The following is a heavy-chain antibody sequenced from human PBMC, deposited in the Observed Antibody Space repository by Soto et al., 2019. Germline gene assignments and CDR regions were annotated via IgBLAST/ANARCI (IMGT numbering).Heavy chain of an antibody. V-gene: IGHV3-74*01. J-gene: IGHJ6*02. Sequence: EVQLVESGGGLVQPGGSLRLSCAASGFAFSSYWMHWVRQAPGKGLLWVSRIKFDGSSTYYGDSGKGRFTISRDDAKNTVFLQMNGLRVDDTAVYYCVRGAKNIYAMDVWGQGTTVTFSS. CDR1: GFAFSSYW. CDR2: IKFDGSST. CDR3: VRGAKNIYAMDV.